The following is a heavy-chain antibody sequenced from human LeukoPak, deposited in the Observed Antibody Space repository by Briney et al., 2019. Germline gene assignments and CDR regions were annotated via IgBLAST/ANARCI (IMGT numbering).Heavy chain of an antibody. CDR3: ARGNDYSNNFDY. CDR1: GGSISSYY. D-gene: IGHD4-11*01. J-gene: IGHJ4*02. Sequence: PSETLSLTCTVSGGSISSYYWSWIRQPPGKGLEWIGYISYSGSTNYNPSLKSRVTISVDTSKNQFSLKLSSVTAADTAVYYCARGNDYSNNFDYWGQGTLVTVSS. V-gene: IGHV4-59*01. CDR2: ISYSGST.